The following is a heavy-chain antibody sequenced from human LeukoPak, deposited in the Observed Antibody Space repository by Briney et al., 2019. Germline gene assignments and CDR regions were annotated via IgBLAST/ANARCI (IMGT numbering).Heavy chain of an antibody. V-gene: IGHV4-59*08. Sequence: SETLSLTCIVSGNSVSTKYWAWVRQPPGMPLECVGYVHYSGATDYNPSLRSRLTISMDTSRNIFSLRLTSATAADTAVYYCARLMPMVLTGQRYFYHPLDVWGKGATVTVSS. CDR1: GNSVSTKY. J-gene: IGHJ6*04. CDR2: VHYSGAT. D-gene: IGHD3-9*01. CDR3: ARLMPMVLTGQRYFYHPLDV.